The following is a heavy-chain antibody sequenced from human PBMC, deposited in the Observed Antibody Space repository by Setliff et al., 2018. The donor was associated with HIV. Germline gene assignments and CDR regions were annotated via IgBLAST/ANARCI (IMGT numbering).Heavy chain of an antibody. CDR2: ISGSGVNS. D-gene: IGHD3-3*01. CDR3: AKQRYYDGNDGFDV. Sequence: GGSLRLSCAASGFTFSNYVINWVRQAPGKGLEWISGISGSGVNSYYADSVKGRFTISRDNSKNTLFLQMDSLRAEDTPLYYCAKQRYYDGNDGFDVWGQGTTVTVSS. V-gene: IGHV3-23*01. CDR1: GFTFSNYV. J-gene: IGHJ3*01.